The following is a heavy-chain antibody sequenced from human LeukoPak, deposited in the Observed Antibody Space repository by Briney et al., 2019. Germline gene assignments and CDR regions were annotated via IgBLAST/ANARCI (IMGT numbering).Heavy chain of an antibody. J-gene: IGHJ3*02. Sequence: SETLSLTCTVSGGSISSYYWSWIRQPPGKGLEWIGYIYYSGSTNYNPSLKSRVTISVDTSKNQFSLKLSSVTAADTAVYYCARVSRASITMIVVPNGAFDIWGQGTMVTVSS. D-gene: IGHD3-22*01. CDR2: IYYSGST. CDR1: GGSISSYY. CDR3: ARVSRASITMIVVPNGAFDI. V-gene: IGHV4-59*01.